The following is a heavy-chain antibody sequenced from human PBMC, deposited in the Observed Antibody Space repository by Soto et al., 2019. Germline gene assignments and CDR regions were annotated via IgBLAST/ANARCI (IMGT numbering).Heavy chain of an antibody. CDR3: VSDRGYGHASVPYS. CDR2: ISYDGGLE. CDR1: GFTFSSYG. J-gene: IGHJ4*02. D-gene: IGHD5-18*01. V-gene: IGHV3-30*03. Sequence: QAQLVESGGGVVQPGRSLRLSCAASGFTFSSYGMHGVRQAPGTGLEWVAVISYDGGLEHYADSVKGRFTISRDNSKTMVHLQMNSLRAEDTAVYYCVSDRGYGHASVPYSWGQGTLVSVAS.